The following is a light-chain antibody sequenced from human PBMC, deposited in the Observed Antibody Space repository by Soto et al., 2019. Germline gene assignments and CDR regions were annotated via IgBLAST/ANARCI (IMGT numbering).Light chain of an antibody. CDR3: QQRYSTPWT. V-gene: IGKV1-39*01. CDR2: AAS. CDR1: QSISSY. Sequence: DIQMTQSPSSLSASVGDRVTITCRASQSISSYLNWYQQKPGKAPKLLIYAASSLQSGVPPRFSGGGSGTDFSLTISSLQPEDFATYYCQQRYSTPWTFGQGTKVEIK. J-gene: IGKJ1*01.